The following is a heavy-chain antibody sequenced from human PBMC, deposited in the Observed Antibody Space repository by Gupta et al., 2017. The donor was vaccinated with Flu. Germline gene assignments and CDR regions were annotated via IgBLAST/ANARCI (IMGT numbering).Heavy chain of an antibody. CDR1: GFTMSRYW. CDR3: ARDSGRFYIDY. J-gene: IGHJ4*02. Sequence: EVQMVESGGGLVQPGGSLRLSCEASGFTMSRYWMSWVRQAPGKGLEWVANIKQDASEKYYGDSVKGRFSISRDNAKNSHYLQMNNLRAEDTAVYYCARDSGRFYIDYWGQGTLVTVSS. CDR2: IKQDASEK. V-gene: IGHV3-7*01. D-gene: IGHD1-26*01.